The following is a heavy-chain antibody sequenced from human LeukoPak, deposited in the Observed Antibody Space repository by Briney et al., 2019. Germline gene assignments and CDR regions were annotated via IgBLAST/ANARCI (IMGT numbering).Heavy chain of an antibody. Sequence: SETLSLTCTVSGYSISSGYYWGWIRQPPGKGLEWIGSIYHRGSTYYNPSLKSRVTISVDTSKNQFSLKLSSVTAADTAVYYCARDRITMVRGVIYDYWGQGTLVTVSS. CDR3: ARDRITMVRGVIYDY. V-gene: IGHV4-38-2*02. D-gene: IGHD3-10*01. CDR2: IYHRGST. CDR1: GYSISSGYY. J-gene: IGHJ4*02.